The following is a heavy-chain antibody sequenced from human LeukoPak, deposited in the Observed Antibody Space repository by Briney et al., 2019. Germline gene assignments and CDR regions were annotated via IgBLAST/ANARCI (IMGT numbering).Heavy chain of an antibody. CDR1: GFTFSNAW. V-gene: IGHV3-15*01. CDR3: TTSDYYYYGMDV. J-gene: IGHJ6*04. Sequence: GGSLRLSCAASGFTFSNAWMSWVRQAPGKGLEWVGRIKSKTDGGTTDYAAPVKGRFTISRDDSKNTLYLQMNSLKTEDTAVYYCTTSDYYYYGMDVWGKGTTVTVSS. CDR2: IKSKTDGGTT.